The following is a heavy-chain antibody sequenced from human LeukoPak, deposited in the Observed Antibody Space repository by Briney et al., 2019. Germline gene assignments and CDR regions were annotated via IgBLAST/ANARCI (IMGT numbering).Heavy chain of an antibody. CDR3: AREGLRPYYDFWSGYPYFDY. CDR2: ISFDGTDK. Sequence: GGSLRLSCAASGFTFSNHAMNWVRQAPGKGLEWVTTISFDGTDKYYADAVTGRFTISRDNSKNTLYLQMNSLRAEDTAVYYCAREGLRPYYDFWSGYPYFDYWGQGTLVTVSS. J-gene: IGHJ4*02. D-gene: IGHD3-3*01. V-gene: IGHV3-30-3*01. CDR1: GFTFSNHA.